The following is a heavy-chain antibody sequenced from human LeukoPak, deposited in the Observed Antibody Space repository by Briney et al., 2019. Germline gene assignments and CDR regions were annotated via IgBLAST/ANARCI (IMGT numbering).Heavy chain of an antibody. Sequence: SETLSLTCTVSGGSISSYYWSWIRQPPGKGLESIGYIYYSGSTNYNPSLKSRVTISVDTSKNQFSLKLSSVTAADTAGYYGARGGGGSPVFGVVIAYFDYWGQGTLVTVSS. D-gene: IGHD3-3*01. CDR1: GGSISSYY. V-gene: IGHV4-59*01. J-gene: IGHJ4*02. CDR3: ARGGGGSPVFGVVIAYFDY. CDR2: IYYSGST.